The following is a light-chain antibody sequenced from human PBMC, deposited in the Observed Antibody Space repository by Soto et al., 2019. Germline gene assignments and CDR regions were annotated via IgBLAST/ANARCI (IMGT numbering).Light chain of an antibody. CDR2: EVS. CDR3: SSYTSTSTYV. J-gene: IGLJ2*01. V-gene: IGLV2-14*01. CDR1: SSDVGGYNY. Sequence: QSVLTQPASVSGSPGQSITISCTGTSSDVGGYNYVSWYQQHPGKAPKLMIYEVSDRPSGVSNRFSASKSGNTASLTISGLQAEDEADYYCSSYTSTSTYVFGGGTKVTVL.